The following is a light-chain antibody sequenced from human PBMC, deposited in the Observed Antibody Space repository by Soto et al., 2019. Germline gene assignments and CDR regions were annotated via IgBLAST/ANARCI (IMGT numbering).Light chain of an antibody. CDR3: QQRSSPT. V-gene: IGKV3-11*01. Sequence: EIVLTQSPATLSLSPGERATLSCRASQSVSSYLAWYQQKPGQAPRLLIYDASNRATGIPARFSGSGSGTDFTLIINSLEPEDFAVYYCQQRSSPTVGQGTRLEIK. J-gene: IGKJ5*01. CDR1: QSVSSY. CDR2: DAS.